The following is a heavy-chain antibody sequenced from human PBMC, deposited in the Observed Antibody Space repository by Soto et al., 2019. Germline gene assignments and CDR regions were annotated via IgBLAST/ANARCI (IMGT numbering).Heavy chain of an antibody. D-gene: IGHD4-17*01. CDR2: ISAYNGNT. V-gene: IGHV1-18*01. CDR3: SRDKAVGRSHTTGYDY. CDR1: GYTFTSYG. Sequence: QVQLVQSGAEVKKPGASVKVSCKASGYTFTSYGISWVRQAPGQGLEWMGWISAYNGNTNYAQKLQGRVTMTTNTSTSTAYMELRSRISDDTAVYYCSRDKAVGRSHTTGYDYWGQGTLVTVSS. J-gene: IGHJ4*02.